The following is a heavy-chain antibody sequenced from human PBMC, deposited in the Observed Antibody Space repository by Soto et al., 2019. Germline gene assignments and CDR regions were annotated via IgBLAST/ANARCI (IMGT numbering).Heavy chain of an antibody. CDR3: AIGRILYYLMHF. CDR1: GYTFSSYG. Sequence: GDSVKVSCKASGYTFSSYGMNWLRQAPGQRLEWMGWINTGNGITKYSQNFQGRVSITRDTPATTVYMELSSLRSEDTAVYYCAIGRILYYLMHFSCQGTLVTVSS. D-gene: IGHD2-15*01. CDR2: INTGNGIT. J-gene: IGHJ6*02. V-gene: IGHV1-3*04.